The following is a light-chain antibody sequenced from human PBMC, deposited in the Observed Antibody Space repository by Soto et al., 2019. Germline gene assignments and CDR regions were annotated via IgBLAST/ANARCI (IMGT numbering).Light chain of an antibody. J-gene: IGKJ2*01. CDR3: HHYGYGADT. Sequence: EVVLTQSPGTLSLSPGERATLSCRASETVGSNYLAWYQQQPGQAPRLLIFDASTRATGIPDRFSGSGSGTEFSLTISRLEPEDSAVYCGHHYGYGADTFGQGTKLEI. CDR2: DAS. V-gene: IGKV3-20*01. CDR1: ETVGSNY.